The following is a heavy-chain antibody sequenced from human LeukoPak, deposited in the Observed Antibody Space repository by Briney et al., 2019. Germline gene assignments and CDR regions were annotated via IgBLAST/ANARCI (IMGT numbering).Heavy chain of an antibody. D-gene: IGHD5-12*01. CDR3: ASSRGYSDYDSDY. J-gene: IGHJ4*02. CDR2: IYDDGSNK. Sequence: PGGSLRLSCAASGFTFITYAMHWVRQAPGKGLEWVAVIYDDGSNKYYADSVKGRFTISRDNSKNTLYLQMNSLRPEDAAVYFCASSRGYSDYDSDYWGQGTLVTVSS. CDR1: GFTFITYA. V-gene: IGHV3-30*04.